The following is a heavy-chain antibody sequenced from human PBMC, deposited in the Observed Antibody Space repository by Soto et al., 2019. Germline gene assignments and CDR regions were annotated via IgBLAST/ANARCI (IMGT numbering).Heavy chain of an antibody. CDR3: ARHQDGYNDY. D-gene: IGHD5-12*01. Sequence: SETLSLTCTVSGGSISSSSYYWGWIRQPPGKGLEWIGSIYYSGSTYYNPSLKSRVTISVDTSKNQFSLKPSSVTAADTAVYYCARHQDGYNDYWGQGTLVTVSS. CDR2: IYYSGST. J-gene: IGHJ4*02. V-gene: IGHV4-39*01. CDR1: GGSISSSSYY.